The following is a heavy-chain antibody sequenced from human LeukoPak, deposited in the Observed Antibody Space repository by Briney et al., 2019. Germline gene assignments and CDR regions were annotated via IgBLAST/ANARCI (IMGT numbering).Heavy chain of an antibody. J-gene: IGHJ3*02. CDR1: GFTFSSFV. Sequence: GGSLRLSCAASGFTFSSFVMSWVRQAPGKGLEWVSAISGSGGSRNYADSVKGRFTISRDNSKNTLYLQMNSLRAEDSAVYYCAKSDYYDSVNAFDIWGQGTMVTVSS. CDR3: AKSDYYDSVNAFDI. D-gene: IGHD3-10*01. V-gene: IGHV3-23*01. CDR2: ISGSGGSR.